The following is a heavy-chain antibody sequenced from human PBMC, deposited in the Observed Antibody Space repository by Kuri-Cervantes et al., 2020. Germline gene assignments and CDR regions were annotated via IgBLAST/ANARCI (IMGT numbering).Heavy chain of an antibody. J-gene: IGHJ4*02. CDR2: ISGSGGST. V-gene: IGHV3-23*01. D-gene: IGHD3-10*01. Sequence: LSLTCAASGFTFSGYAMSWVRQAPGKGLEWVSAISGSGGSTYYADSVKGRFTISRDNSKNTLYLQMNSLRAEDTAVYYCARDRDYFDYWGQGTLVTVSS. CDR3: ARDRDYFDY. CDR1: GFTFSGYA.